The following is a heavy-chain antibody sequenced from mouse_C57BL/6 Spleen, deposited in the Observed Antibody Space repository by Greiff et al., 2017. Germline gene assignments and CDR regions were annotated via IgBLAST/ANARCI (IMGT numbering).Heavy chain of an antibody. J-gene: IGHJ2*01. V-gene: IGHV1-9*01. Sequence: QVQLQQSGAELMKPGASVKLSCKATGYTFTGYWIEWVKQRPGHGLEWIGEILPGSGSTNYNEKFKGKATFTADTSSNTAYMQHSRLTTEDSAIYYGARKGGITTVHYFDYWGQGTTLTVSA. CDR3: ARKGGITTVHYFDY. CDR1: GYTFTGYW. D-gene: IGHD1-1*01. CDR2: ILPGSGST.